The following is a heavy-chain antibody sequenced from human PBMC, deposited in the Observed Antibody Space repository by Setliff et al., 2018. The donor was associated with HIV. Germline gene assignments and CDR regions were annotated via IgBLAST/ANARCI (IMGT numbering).Heavy chain of an antibody. J-gene: IGHJ6*03. V-gene: IGHV1-2*06. CDR2: INPNNGDT. CDR3: AREFGAGMRQIVAGEFYYMDV. CDR1: GYTFTDYY. Sequence: ASVKVSCKASGYTFTDYYLHWVRQAPGQGLEWMGRINPNNGDTNYAQKFQGRVTMTRDTSISTAYMELSRLRSDDTAVYYCAREFGAGMRQIVAGEFYYMDVWDKGTTVTVSS. D-gene: IGHD5-12*01.